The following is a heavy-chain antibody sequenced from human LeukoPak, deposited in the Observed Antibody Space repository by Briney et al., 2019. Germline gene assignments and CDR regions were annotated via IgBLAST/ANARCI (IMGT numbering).Heavy chain of an antibody. V-gene: IGHV3-30-3*01. Sequence: PGGSLRLSCAASGFTFSSYAMHWVRQAPGKGLEWVAVISYDGSNKYYADSVKGRFTISRDNSKNTLYLQMNSLRAEDTAVYYCARGPFYDFWSGFDYWGQGTLVTVSS. CDR2: ISYDGSNK. CDR1: GFTFSSYA. CDR3: ARGPFYDFWSGFDY. J-gene: IGHJ4*02. D-gene: IGHD3-3*01.